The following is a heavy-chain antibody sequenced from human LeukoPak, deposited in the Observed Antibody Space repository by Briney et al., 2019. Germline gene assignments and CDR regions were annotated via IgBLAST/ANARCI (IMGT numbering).Heavy chain of an antibody. CDR3: AGGAASRIAVAGRIDY. D-gene: IGHD6-19*01. CDR2: IYYSGST. Sequence: PSETLSLTCTVSGGSISSGDYYWSWIRQPPGKGLEWIGYIYYSGSTNYNPSLKSRVTISVDTSKNQFSLKLSSVTAADTAVYYCAGGAASRIAVAGRIDYWGQGTLVTVSS. J-gene: IGHJ4*02. V-gene: IGHV4-61*08. CDR1: GGSISSGDYY.